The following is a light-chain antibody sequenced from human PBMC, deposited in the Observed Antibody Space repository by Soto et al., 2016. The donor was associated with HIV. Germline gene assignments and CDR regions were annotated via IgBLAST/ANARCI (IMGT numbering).Light chain of an antibody. CDR1: QGISSY. V-gene: IGKV1-9*01. J-gene: IGKJ3*01. CDR3: QQLNNYRSL. Sequence: DIQLTQSPAFLSASVGDRVTITCRASQGISSYLGWYQQKPGRAPKLLIYAASRLQSGVPSRFSGSGSGTEFTLTISSLQPEDFANYYCQQLNNYRSLFGPGTKVDI. CDR2: AAS.